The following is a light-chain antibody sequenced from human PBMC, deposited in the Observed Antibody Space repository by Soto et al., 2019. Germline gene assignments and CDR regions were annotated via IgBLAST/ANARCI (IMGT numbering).Light chain of an antibody. CDR1: RSVLYSSDNKNY. V-gene: IGKV4-1*01. J-gene: IGKJ4*01. Sequence: DIVMTQSPDFLAVSLGERATVNCKSSRSVLYSSDNKNYLAWYQQKPGQPPNLLIYWASTRESGVPDRFNGTGSGTDFTLTISSLQAEDVAVYYCQQYYGTPLTFGGGTKVEIK. CDR2: WAS. CDR3: QQYYGTPLT.